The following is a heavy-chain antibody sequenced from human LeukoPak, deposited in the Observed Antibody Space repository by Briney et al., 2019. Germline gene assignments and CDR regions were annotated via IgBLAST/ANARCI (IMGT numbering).Heavy chain of an antibody. V-gene: IGHV4-39*01. J-gene: IGHJ4*02. CDR2: IYYSGST. D-gene: IGHD3-22*01. Sequence: KPSETLSLTCTVSVGSISSSSYYWGSIRQPPGKGLEWIGSIYYSGSTYYNPSLKSRVTISVDTSKNQFSLKLSSVTAADTAVYYCARAPYRYYDSSGYYSPFDYWGQGTLVTVSS. CDR1: VGSISSSSYY. CDR3: ARAPYRYYDSSGYYSPFDY.